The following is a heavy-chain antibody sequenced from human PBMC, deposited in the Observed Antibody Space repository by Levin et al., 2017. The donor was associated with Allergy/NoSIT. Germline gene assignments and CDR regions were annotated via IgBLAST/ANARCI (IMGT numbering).Heavy chain of an antibody. V-gene: IGHV1-18*01. CDR2: IIAYNGNT. Sequence: ASVKVSCKASGYTFTSYGISWVRQAPGQGLEWMGWIIAYNGNTNYAQKLQGRVTITTDTSTSTAYMELRSLRSADTAVYYCARDPIAVAGEGGVFDYWGQGTLVTVSS. D-gene: IGHD6-19*01. CDR3: ARDPIAVAGEGGVFDY. CDR1: GYTFTSYG. J-gene: IGHJ4*02.